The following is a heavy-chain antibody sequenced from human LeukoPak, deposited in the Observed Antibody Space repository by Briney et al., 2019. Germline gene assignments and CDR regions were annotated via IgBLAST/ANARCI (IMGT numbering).Heavy chain of an antibody. J-gene: IGHJ4*02. CDR1: VYTFTRYD. V-gene: IGHV1-8*01. CDR3: ARGSYYGSGFLFDY. CDR2: MKPTSGNT. D-gene: IGHD3-10*01. Sequence: GASVPVSCKASVYTFTRYDINWVRQATAQGLEGMGWMKPTSGNTGYAQKFQGRVTMTRNTSISTAYMELSSLRSEDTAVYYCARGSYYGSGFLFDYWGQGTLVTVSS.